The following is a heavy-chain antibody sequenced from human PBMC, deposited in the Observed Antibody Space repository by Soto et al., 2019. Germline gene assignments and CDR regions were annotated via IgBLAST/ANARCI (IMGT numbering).Heavy chain of an antibody. V-gene: IGHV4-31*03. CDR1: GGSISSGVYY. Sequence: SETLSLTCTVSGGSISSGVYYWSWIRQHPGKGLEWIGYIYYSGSTNYNPSLKSRVTISVDTSKNQFSLKLSSVTAADTALYYCARGIAAAEITNWFDPWGQGTLVTVSS. CDR3: ARGIAAAEITNWFDP. D-gene: IGHD6-13*01. CDR2: IYYSGST. J-gene: IGHJ5*02.